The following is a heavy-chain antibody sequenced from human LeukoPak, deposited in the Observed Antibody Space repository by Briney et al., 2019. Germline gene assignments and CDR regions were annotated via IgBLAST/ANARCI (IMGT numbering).Heavy chain of an antibody. D-gene: IGHD3-22*01. CDR1: GYTFTGYY. CDR3: AKGFMIVVATDAFDI. Sequence: ASVKVSCKASGYTFTGYYMHWVRQAPGQGLEWMGWINPNSVGTNYAQKFQGRVTMTRDTSISTAYMELRRLRSDDTAVYYCAKGFMIVVATDAFDIWGQGTMVTVSS. V-gene: IGHV1-2*02. CDR2: INPNSVGT. J-gene: IGHJ3*02.